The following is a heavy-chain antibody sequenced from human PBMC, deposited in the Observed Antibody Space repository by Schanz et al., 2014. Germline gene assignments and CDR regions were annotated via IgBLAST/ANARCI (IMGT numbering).Heavy chain of an antibody. V-gene: IGHV1-24*01. CDR2: FDPKKGEA. CDR3: ATGPHIVVAFDY. CDR1: GSIFSKLL. D-gene: IGHD2-21*01. J-gene: IGHJ4*02. Sequence: QVQLVQSGAEVKKPGVSVKVSCKVSGSIFSKLLMHWVRQGPAKGLEWMGGFDPKKGEAIYAQKFQGRVTMTEDTSTGTAYMELRSLTSEDTAVYYCATGPHIVVAFDYWGQGTLVTVSS.